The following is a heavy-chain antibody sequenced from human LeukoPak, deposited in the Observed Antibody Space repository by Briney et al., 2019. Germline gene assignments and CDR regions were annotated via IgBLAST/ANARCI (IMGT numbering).Heavy chain of an antibody. J-gene: IGHJ6*02. CDR1: GDSVSSNSAT. CDR3: ARRGPAGSSSSGMDV. V-gene: IGHV6-1*01. Sequence: SQTLSLTCAISGDSVSSNSATWNWIRQSPSRGLEWLGRTYYRSQWYNAYAVSVKSRITIHPDTSKNQFSLQLNSVTPEDTAVYYCARRGPAGSSSSGMDVWGQGTTVTVSS. D-gene: IGHD6-6*01. CDR2: TYYRSQWYN.